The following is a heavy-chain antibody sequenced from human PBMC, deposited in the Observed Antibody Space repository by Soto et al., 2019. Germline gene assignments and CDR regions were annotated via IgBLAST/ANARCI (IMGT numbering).Heavy chain of an antibody. CDR1: GFTFSSYS. CDR2: ISSSSSYI. CDR3: ARDGLAEMTDFAT. J-gene: IGHJ4*02. Sequence: GGSLRLSCAASGFTFSSYSMNWVRQAPGEGLEWVSSISSSSSYIYYADSVKGRFTISRDNAKNSLYLQMNSLRAEDTAVYYCARDGLAEMTDFATWGQGPLLTVSS. V-gene: IGHV3-21*01.